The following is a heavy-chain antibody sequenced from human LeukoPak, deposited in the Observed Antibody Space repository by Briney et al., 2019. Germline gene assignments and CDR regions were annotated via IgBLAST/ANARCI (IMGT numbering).Heavy chain of an antibody. CDR2: IKQDGSEE. Sequence: PGGSLRLSCAASGFTFSSYWMSWVRQAPGKGLEWVANIKQDGSEEYYVDSVKGRFTISRDNAKKSLYLQMYSLRAKDTAVYYCARVATPGGLGYWGQGTLVTVSS. CDR1: GFTFSSYW. J-gene: IGHJ4*02. D-gene: IGHD2-15*01. V-gene: IGHV3-7*01. CDR3: ARVATPGGLGY.